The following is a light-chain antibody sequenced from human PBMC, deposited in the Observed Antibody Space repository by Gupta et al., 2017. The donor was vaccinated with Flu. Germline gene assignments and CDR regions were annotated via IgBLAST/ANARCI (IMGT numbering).Light chain of an antibody. Sequence: GQTARITCGGNNIGSKSVHWYQQKPGQAPVLVVYDDSDRPSGIRERFSGSNSGNTATLTISRVEAGDEADYYCQVWDSSSDHWVFGGGTKLTVL. J-gene: IGLJ3*02. V-gene: IGLV3-21*02. CDR1: NIGSKS. CDR3: QVWDSSSDHWV. CDR2: DDS.